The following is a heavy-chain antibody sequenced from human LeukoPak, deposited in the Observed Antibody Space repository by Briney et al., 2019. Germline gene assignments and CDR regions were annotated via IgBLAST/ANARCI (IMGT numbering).Heavy chain of an antibody. Sequence: ETLSLTCSASGASISNYYWSWIRQPPGKGLEWIGYIFYCGSTNYNPSLKSRVTISLFTSKNQFSLQLRSVTAADTAVYSCARFTPVVPAFWYFDLWGRGTLVTVSS. CDR1: GASISNYY. J-gene: IGHJ2*01. CDR3: ARFTPVVPAFWYFDL. D-gene: IGHD4-23*01. V-gene: IGHV4-59*08. CDR2: IFYCGST.